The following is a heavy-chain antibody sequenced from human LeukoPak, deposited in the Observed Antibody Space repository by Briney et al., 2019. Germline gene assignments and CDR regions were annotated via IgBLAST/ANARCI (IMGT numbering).Heavy chain of an antibody. D-gene: IGHD3-22*01. J-gene: IGHJ4*02. CDR3: AKDRQSRGSLGFDY. V-gene: IGHV3-21*06. Sequence: GGSLRLSCAASGFTFSTYSMNWVRQAPGKGLEWVSSISSSSSYIYYADSVKGRFTISRDNAKSSLYLQMNSLRAEDTAVYYCAKDRQSRGSLGFDYWGQGALVIVSS. CDR1: GFTFSTYS. CDR2: ISSSSSYI.